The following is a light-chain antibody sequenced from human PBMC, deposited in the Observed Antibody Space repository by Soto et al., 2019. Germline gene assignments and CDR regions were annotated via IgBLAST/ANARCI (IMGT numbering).Light chain of an antibody. CDR3: TSYSSSSTFYV. V-gene: IGLV2-14*01. J-gene: IGLJ1*01. CDR2: QVT. Sequence: QSVLTQPASVSGSPGQSIAISCTGTSSDIGGYYYVSWYQHHPGKAPKLMIYQVTNRPSGVSHRFSGSKSGNTASLTISGLQAEDEADYYCTSYSSSSTFYVFGPGTNVTVL. CDR1: SSDIGGYYY.